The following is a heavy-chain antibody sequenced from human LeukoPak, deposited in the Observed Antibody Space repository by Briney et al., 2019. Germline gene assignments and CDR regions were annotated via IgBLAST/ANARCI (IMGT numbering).Heavy chain of an antibody. J-gene: IGHJ4*02. V-gene: IGHV4-31*03. CDR2: ISFSGST. CDR3: ARESHRYGYGFDY. D-gene: IGHD5-18*01. CDR1: GGSISSGDYY. Sequence: TQSLTCTVSGGSISSGDYYWSWIRQNPEKGLEWIGYISFSGSTYYNTSLKSRVTTSVDTSKKQFSLKLSSVTAADTAVYYCARESHRYGYGFDYWGQGTLVTVSS.